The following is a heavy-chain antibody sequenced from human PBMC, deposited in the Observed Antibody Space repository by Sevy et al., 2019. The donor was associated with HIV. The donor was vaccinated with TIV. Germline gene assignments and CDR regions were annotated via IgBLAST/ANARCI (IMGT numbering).Heavy chain of an antibody. Sequence: SETLSLTCSVFGGSVSSANNYWSWIRQSPGVGLEWIGYIYYTGATDYNPSLESRVTMSIDTSKNQFSLQLSSVTPADTAIYYCARAPVTRRAWFDHWGQGTPVTVSS. D-gene: IGHD4-17*01. V-gene: IGHV4-61*01. CDR3: ARAPVTRRAWFDH. J-gene: IGHJ5*02. CDR1: GGSVSSANNY. CDR2: IYYTGAT.